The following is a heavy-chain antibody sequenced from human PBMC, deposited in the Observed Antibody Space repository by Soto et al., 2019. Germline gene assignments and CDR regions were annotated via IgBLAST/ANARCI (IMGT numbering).Heavy chain of an antibody. V-gene: IGHV3-30*03. CDR3: ARPRRDYYYYYGMDV. J-gene: IGHJ6*02. Sequence: ESGGGVVQPGRSLRLSCAASGFTFSGYGMHWVRQAPGKGLEWVAVISNDALNKYYADYVKGRFAISRDDSRNTLYLQMNSLRAEDTAVYYCARPRRDYYYYYGMDVWGQGTTVTVSS. CDR2: ISNDALNK. CDR1: GFTFSGYG.